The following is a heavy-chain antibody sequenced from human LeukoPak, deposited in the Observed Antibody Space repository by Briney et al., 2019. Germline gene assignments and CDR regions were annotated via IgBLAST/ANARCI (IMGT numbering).Heavy chain of an antibody. D-gene: IGHD5-18*01. CDR2: IIPIFGTA. CDR1: GGTFSSYA. V-gene: IGHV1-69*06. Sequence: GASVKVSCKASGGTFSSYAISWVRQAPGQGLEWMGGIIPIFGTANYAQKFQGRVTITADKSTSTAYMELSSLRSEDTAVYYCARAYSYGQGIYYYYYMDVWGKGTTVTVSS. CDR3: ARAYSYGQGIYYYYYMDV. J-gene: IGHJ6*03.